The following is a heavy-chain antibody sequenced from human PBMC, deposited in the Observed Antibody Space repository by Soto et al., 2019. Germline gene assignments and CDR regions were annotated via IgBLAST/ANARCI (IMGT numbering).Heavy chain of an antibody. D-gene: IGHD6-6*01. V-gene: IGHV3-73*02. J-gene: IGHJ6*02. CDR3: SRPARSSSRGGNHYYYGLDV. CDR1: GFTFSGSA. Sequence: EVQLVESGGGLVQPGGFLKLSCAASGFTFSGSAMHWVRQASGKGLEWVGRIRSKANNYATAYAASVTGRFTISRDDSKNTAFLQMNSLKTEDTAVYYCSRPARSSSRGGNHYYYGLDVWGQGTTVIVSS. CDR2: IRSKANNYAT.